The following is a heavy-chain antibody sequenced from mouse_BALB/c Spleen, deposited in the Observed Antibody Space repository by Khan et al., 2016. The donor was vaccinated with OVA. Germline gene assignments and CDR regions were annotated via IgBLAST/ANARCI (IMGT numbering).Heavy chain of an antibody. CDR2: INTYTGEP. CDR3: ARPPYFSYVMVY. Sequence: IQLVQSGPELKKPGETVKISCTASGYTFTHYGMNWVKQAPGKGLKWMGWINTYTGEPTYADDFKGRFAFSLETSASTAYLQINNLKNEDTATYFCARPPYFSYVMVYWGQGTSVTVSS. CDR1: GYTFTHYG. V-gene: IGHV9-3-1*01. D-gene: IGHD2-10*01. J-gene: IGHJ4*01.